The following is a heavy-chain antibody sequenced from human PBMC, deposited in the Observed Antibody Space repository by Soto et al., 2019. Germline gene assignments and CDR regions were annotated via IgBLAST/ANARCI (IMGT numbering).Heavy chain of an antibody. V-gene: IGHV3-48*03. D-gene: IGHD5-18*01. CDR1: GFTFSSYE. J-gene: IGHJ4*02. CDR3: ARDPTLADTAMVLFDY. Sequence: GGSLRLSCAASGFTFSSYEMNWVRQAPGKGLEWVSYISSSGSTIYYADSVKGRFTISRDNAKNSPYLQMNSLRAEDTAVYYCARDPTLADTAMVLFDYWGQGTLVTVSS. CDR2: ISSSGSTI.